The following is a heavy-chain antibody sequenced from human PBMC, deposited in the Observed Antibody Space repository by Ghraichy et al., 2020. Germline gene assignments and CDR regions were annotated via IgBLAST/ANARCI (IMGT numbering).Heavy chain of an antibody. CDR3: ARVACGGGSGYPGGFYFGMDV. V-gene: IGHV4-59*01. CDR2: IFYSGTT. Sequence: SETLSLTCTVSAGSISSYYWSWIRQFPGKGLEWIGYIFYSGTTTYNPTLKSRVTMSVDTSTNQLSLTLTSVTAADTAVYYCARVACGGGSGYPGGFYFGMDVWGQGTTVTDSS. D-gene: IGHD2-15*01. J-gene: IGHJ6*02. CDR1: AGSISSYY.